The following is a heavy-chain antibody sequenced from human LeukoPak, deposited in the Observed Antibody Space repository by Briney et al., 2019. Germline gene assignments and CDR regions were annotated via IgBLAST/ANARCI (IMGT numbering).Heavy chain of an antibody. Sequence: GGSLRLSCAASGFTFSSYSMNWVRQAPGKGLEWVSYISSSSSTIYYADSVKGRFTISRDNAKNSLYLQMNSLRAEDTAVYYCARVLHKRNYDSSTYYGYWGQGTLVTVSS. CDR2: ISSSSSTI. CDR1: GFTFSSYS. J-gene: IGHJ4*02. V-gene: IGHV3-48*01. CDR3: ARVLHKRNYDSSTYYGY. D-gene: IGHD3-22*01.